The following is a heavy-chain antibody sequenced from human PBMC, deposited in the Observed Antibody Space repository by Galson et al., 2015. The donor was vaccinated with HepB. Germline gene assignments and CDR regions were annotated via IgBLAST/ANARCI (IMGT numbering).Heavy chain of an antibody. CDR1: GGSISSSSHY. CDR3: AKEGGGDYVFVTYWYFDL. D-gene: IGHD3-16*01. CDR2: IYYSGST. V-gene: IGHV4-39*01. Sequence: ETLSLTCTVSGGSISSSSHYWGWIRQPPGKGLEWIGSIYYSGSTYYNPSLKSRVTISVDTSKNQFSLKLSSVTAADTAVYYCAKEGGGDYVFVTYWYFDLWGRGTLVTVSS. J-gene: IGHJ2*01.